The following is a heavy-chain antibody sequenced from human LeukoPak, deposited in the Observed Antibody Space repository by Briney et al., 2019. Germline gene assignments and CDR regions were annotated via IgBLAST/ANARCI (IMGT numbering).Heavy chain of an antibody. D-gene: IGHD4-23*01. Sequence: SETLSLTCTVSGGSISSYYWSWIRQPPGKGLEWIGYIYYSGSTNYNPSLKSRVTISVDTSKNQFSLKLSSVTAADTAVYYCAGRGRLGRWDYWGQGTLVTVSS. V-gene: IGHV4-59*01. CDR3: AGRGRLGRWDY. CDR1: GGSISSYY. J-gene: IGHJ4*02. CDR2: IYYSGST.